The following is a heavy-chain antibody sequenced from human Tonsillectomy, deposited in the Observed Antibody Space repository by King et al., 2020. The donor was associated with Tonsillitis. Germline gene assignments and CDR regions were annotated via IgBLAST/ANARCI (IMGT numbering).Heavy chain of an antibody. J-gene: IGHJ5*02. Sequence: VQLVESGAEVKKPGESLKISCKGSGYSFTNYWIGWVRQMPGKGLEWMGIIYPDDSDTRYSPSFQGQVTISADKSISTASLQWSSLKASDTAMYYCASLAGYCSGGSCYRWFDPWGQGTLVTVSS. CDR1: GYSFTNYW. CDR2: IYPDDSDT. V-gene: IGHV5-51*01. D-gene: IGHD2-15*01. CDR3: ASLAGYCSGGSCYRWFDP.